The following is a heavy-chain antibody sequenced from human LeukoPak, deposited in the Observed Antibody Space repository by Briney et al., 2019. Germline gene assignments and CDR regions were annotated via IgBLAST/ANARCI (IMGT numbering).Heavy chain of an antibody. V-gene: IGHV3-7*01. D-gene: IGHD1-14*01. CDR1: GFTFSSYW. CDR2: IKQDGSEK. Sequence: GGSLRLSCAASGFTFSSYWMSWVRQAPGKGLEWVANIKQDGSEKYYVDSVKGRFTISRDNAKISLYLQMNSLRAEHTAVYYCARDTRGEPPIPSDYWGQGTLVTVSS. J-gene: IGHJ4*02. CDR3: ARDTRGEPPIPSDY.